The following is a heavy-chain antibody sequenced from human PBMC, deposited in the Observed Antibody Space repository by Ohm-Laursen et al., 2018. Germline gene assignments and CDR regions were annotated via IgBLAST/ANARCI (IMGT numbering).Heavy chain of an antibody. CDR3: VNTVRSQAWDY. D-gene: IGHD2/OR15-2a*01. Sequence: SLRLSCAASGFPFSAYSMNWVRQAPGKGLEWISYISNVVSVTWYADSVKGRFTVSRDNAKNSLYLQLNSLRGDDTAVYYCVNTVRSQAWDYWGQGTLVTVSS. V-gene: IGHV3-48*01. CDR1: GFPFSAYS. J-gene: IGHJ4*02. CDR2: ISNVVSVT.